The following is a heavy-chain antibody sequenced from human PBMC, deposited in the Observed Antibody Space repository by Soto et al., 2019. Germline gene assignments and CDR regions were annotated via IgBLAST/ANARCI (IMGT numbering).Heavy chain of an antibody. CDR1: GFTFSPYS. V-gene: IGHV3-21*01. CDR3: ARWYYDSSGYLDY. Sequence: PGGSLRLSCAASGFTFSPYSTNWVRQAPGKGLEWVSSISSSGSHIYYADSVKGRFTISRDNAKNSLYLQMNSLRAEDTAVYYCARWYYDSSGYLDYWGQGTLVTVSS. J-gene: IGHJ4*02. CDR2: ISSSGSHI. D-gene: IGHD3-22*01.